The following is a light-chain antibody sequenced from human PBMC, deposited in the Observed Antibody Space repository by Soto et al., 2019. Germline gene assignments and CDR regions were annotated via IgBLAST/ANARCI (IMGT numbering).Light chain of an antibody. Sequence: EIVLTQSPGTLSLSPGERATLSCRASQSVSNNYLAWYQRKPGQAPRLLIYGASSRATGIPHRFSGSGSGTDFTLTISRLEPEDFAVYYCQQYDNSPWTFGQGPKV. CDR2: GAS. J-gene: IGKJ1*01. CDR1: QSVSNNY. V-gene: IGKV3-20*01. CDR3: QQYDNSPWT.